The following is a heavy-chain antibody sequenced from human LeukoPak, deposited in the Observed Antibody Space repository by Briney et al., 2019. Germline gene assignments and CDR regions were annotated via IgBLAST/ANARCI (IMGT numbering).Heavy chain of an antibody. CDR1: GFTFSSYA. V-gene: IGHV3-30*02. J-gene: IGHJ4*02. CDR3: AKVPHSWGLFDS. CDR2: IRDDGSTR. D-gene: IGHD3-16*01. Sequence: GRSLRLTCEASGFTFSSYAMHWVRQAPGKGLEWVAFIRDDGSTRYYADSVKGRSTVSRDNSKNMLYLQMDSLRTEDTAVYYCAKVPHSWGLFDSWGQGTLVTVSS.